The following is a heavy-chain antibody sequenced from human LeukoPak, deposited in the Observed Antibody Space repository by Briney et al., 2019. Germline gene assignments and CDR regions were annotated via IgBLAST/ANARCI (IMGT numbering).Heavy chain of an antibody. D-gene: IGHD4-17*01. V-gene: IGHV4-39*07. Sequence: TSETLSLTCTVSGGSISSSSYYWGWIRQPPGKGLEWIGSIYYSGSTYYNPSLKSRVTISVDTSKNQFSLKLSSVTAADTAVYYCASPNDDYGDYVFDYWGQGTLVTVSS. CDR2: IYYSGST. J-gene: IGHJ4*02. CDR3: ASPNDDYGDYVFDY. CDR1: GGSISSSSYY.